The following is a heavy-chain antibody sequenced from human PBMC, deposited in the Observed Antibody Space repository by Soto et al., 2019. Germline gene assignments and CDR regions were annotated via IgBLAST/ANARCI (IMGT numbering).Heavy chain of an antibody. CDR3: ATGMAQSSVNYYYYYGMDV. D-gene: IGHD3-10*01. V-gene: IGHV1-69*13. CDR1: GGTFSSYA. CDR2: IIPIFGTA. Sequence: ASVKVSCKASGGTFSSYAISWVRQAPGQGLEWMGGIIPIFGTANYAQKFQGRVTITADESTSTAYMELSSLRSEDTAVYYCATGMAQSSVNYYYYYGMDVWGQGTTVTVSS. J-gene: IGHJ6*02.